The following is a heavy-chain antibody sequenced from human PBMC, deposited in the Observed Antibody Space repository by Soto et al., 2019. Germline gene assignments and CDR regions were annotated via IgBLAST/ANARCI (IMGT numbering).Heavy chain of an antibody. J-gene: IGHJ5*01. V-gene: IGHV4-39*01. D-gene: IGHD2-2*01. Sequence: SETLSLTCTVSGGSISSTSYYWGWIRQPPGKGLEWIGSIYYSGSTNYNPSLKSRVTISVDTSKNQFSLKLSSVTAADTAVYYCARTPYCSSTSCYGYWFDSWGQGTLVTVSS. CDR2: IYYSGST. CDR1: GGSISSTSYY. CDR3: ARTPYCSSTSCYGYWFDS.